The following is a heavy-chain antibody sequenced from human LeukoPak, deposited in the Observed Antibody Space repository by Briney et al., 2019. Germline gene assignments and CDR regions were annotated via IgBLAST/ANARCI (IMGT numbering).Heavy chain of an antibody. Sequence: GGSLRLSCAASGFTFSGSAMSWVRQAPGKGLEWVSGISGSALRTYYADFVQGRFIISRDNSMNTLYLQMDSLRAEDSAVYYCAKLLLPVHWGQGTLVSVSS. CDR1: GFTFSGSA. V-gene: IGHV3-23*01. D-gene: IGHD3-22*01. CDR2: ISGSALRT. J-gene: IGHJ4*02. CDR3: AKLLLPVH.